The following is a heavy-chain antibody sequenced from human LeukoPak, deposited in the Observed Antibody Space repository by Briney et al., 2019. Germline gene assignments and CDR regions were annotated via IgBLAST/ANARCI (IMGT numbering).Heavy chain of an antibody. V-gene: IGHV5-51*01. CDR2: IYPGDSET. CDR3: ATGGIYSSNFDY. J-gene: IGHJ4*02. D-gene: IGHD5-18*01. Sequence: LGESLKISCKGSGYTFIRLWIGWAPQMPGKGLEWMGIIYPGDSETRYSPSFQGQVTISVDKSISTAYLQWSSLKASDTAVYYCATGGIYSSNFDYWGQGTLVTVSS. CDR1: GYTFIRLW.